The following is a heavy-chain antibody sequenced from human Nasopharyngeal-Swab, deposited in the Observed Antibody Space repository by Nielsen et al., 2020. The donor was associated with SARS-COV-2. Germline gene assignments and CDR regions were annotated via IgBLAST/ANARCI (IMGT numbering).Heavy chain of an antibody. CDR1: GFYFSNYG. CDR3: ARAQRSGWYFGEFDY. CDR2: IWYDGNNR. Sequence: GESLKISCAASGFYFSNYGMHWVRQAPGKGLEWVAVIWYDGNNRFSADSVKGRFTISRDNSKNTLYLQMNSLRVEDTAVYFCARAQRSGWYFGEFDYWGQGALVTVSS. D-gene: IGHD6-19*01. J-gene: IGHJ4*02. V-gene: IGHV3-33*01.